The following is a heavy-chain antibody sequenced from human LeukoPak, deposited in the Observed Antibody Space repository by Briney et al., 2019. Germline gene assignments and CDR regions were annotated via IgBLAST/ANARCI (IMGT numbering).Heavy chain of an antibody. Sequence: PSETLSLTCTVSGGSISSYYWSWIRQPPGKGLEWIGYIYYSGSTNYNPSLKSRVTISVDTSKNQFSLKLSSVTAADTAVYYCARQKYSSGRKNAFDIWGQGTMVTVSS. J-gene: IGHJ3*02. D-gene: IGHD6-19*01. CDR2: IYYSGST. CDR1: GGSISSYY. CDR3: ARQKYSSGRKNAFDI. V-gene: IGHV4-59*01.